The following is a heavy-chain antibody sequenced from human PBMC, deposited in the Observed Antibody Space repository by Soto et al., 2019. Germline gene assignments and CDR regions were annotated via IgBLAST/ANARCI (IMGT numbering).Heavy chain of an antibody. Sequence: QLQLQESGSGLVKPSQTLSLTCAVSGGSISSGGYSWSWIRQPPGKGLAWIGYIYHSGSTYYNPSLKSRVTISVDRSKNQFSLKLSSVTAADTAVYYCARAGYSSDDRAFDIWGQGTMVTVSS. V-gene: IGHV4-30-2*01. CDR1: GGSISSGGYS. J-gene: IGHJ3*02. CDR2: IYHSGST. D-gene: IGHD6-25*01. CDR3: ARAGYSSDDRAFDI.